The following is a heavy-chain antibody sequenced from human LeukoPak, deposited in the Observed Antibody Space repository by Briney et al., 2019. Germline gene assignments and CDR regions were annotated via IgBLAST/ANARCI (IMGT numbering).Heavy chain of an antibody. D-gene: IGHD1-1*01. CDR2: IIPIFGTA. J-gene: IGHJ5*02. CDR1: GGTFSSYA. CDR3: ARDLIGNWQSPTYSWFDP. Sequence: SVKVSCKASGGTFSSYAISWVRQAPGQGLERMGGIIPIFGTANYAQKFQGRVTITTDESTSTAYMELSSLRSEDTAVYYCARDLIGNWQSPTYSWFDPWGQGALVTVSS. V-gene: IGHV1-69*05.